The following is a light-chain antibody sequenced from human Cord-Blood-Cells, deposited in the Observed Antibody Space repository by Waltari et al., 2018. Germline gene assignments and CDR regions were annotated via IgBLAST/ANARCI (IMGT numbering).Light chain of an antibody. CDR2: GAS. CDR3: QQYNNWPPYT. J-gene: IGKJ2*01. Sequence: EIAMTQSPATLSVSPGERATLSCRASQSVSSNIAWYQQKPGQAPRLLIYGASTRATGIPARFSGSGSGTEFTLTISSLQSEDFAVYYCQQYNNWPPYTFGQGTKLEIK. CDR1: QSVSSN. V-gene: IGKV3-15*01.